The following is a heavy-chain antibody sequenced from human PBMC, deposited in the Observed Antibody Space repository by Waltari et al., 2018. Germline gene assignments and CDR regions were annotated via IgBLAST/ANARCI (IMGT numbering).Heavy chain of an antibody. CDR3: ARDPGPIVGAPDY. Sequence: QVQSVQSGAEVKKPGASVKLSCQASGSIFPDYHLHWVRQTPGQGLEWLGWINPKNGDTGYAQNFLGRVTMTRDTSINTVYMDLSGLRSDDTAVFYCARDPGPIVGAPDYWGQGTLVTVSS. CDR2: INPKNGDT. V-gene: IGHV1-2*02. J-gene: IGHJ4*02. CDR1: GSIFPDYH. D-gene: IGHD1-26*01.